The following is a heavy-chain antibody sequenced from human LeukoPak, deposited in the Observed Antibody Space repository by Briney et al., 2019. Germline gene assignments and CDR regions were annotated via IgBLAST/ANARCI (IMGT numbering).Heavy chain of an antibody. CDR2: MNPNSGNT. V-gene: IGHV1-8*01. J-gene: IGHJ5*02. D-gene: IGHD2-2*01. CDR1: GYTFTSYD. CDR3: ARAFARVVPAAKRINWFDP. Sequence: ASVKVSCKASGYTFTSYDINWVRQATGQGLEWMGWMNPNSGNTGYAQKFQGRVTMTRNTSISAAYMELSSLRSEDTAVYYCARAFARVVPAAKRINWFDPWGQGTLVTVSS.